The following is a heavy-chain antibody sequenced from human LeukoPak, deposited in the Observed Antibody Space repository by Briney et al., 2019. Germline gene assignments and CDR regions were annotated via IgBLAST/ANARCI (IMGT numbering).Heavy chain of an antibody. CDR1: GDSISRYY. D-gene: IGHD6-13*01. J-gene: IGHJ3*02. CDR3: ARHSMLSSTYFGVSDI. Sequence: SETLSLTCSVSGDSISRYYWNWIRQPAGRGLEWIGRIFTVVFINYNPSLSSRVAVSLDTSKHQVSLKLTSVPAADTAVYYCARHSMLSSTYFGVSDIWGQGTTVTVSS. CDR2: IFTVVFI. V-gene: IGHV4-4*07.